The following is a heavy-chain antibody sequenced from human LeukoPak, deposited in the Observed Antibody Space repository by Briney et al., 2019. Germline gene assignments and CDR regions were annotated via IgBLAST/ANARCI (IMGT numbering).Heavy chain of an antibody. CDR2: ITPILGIA. V-gene: IGHV1-69*04. J-gene: IGHJ3*02. Sequence: PVKVSCKASGGTFSSYAISWVRQAPGQGLEWMGRITPILGIANYAQKFQGRVTITADKSTSTAYMELSSLRSEDTAVYYCARDGGFGYDSSGYYYSLDAFDIWGQGTMVTVSS. CDR1: GGTFSSYA. CDR3: ARDGGFGYDSSGYYYSLDAFDI. D-gene: IGHD3-22*01.